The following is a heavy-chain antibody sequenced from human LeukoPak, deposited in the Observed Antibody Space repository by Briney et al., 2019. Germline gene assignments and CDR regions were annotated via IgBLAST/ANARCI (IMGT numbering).Heavy chain of an antibody. D-gene: IGHD1-26*01. V-gene: IGHV4-61*01. CDR1: GGSVSSDNYY. J-gene: IGHJ3*02. Sequence: SETLSLTCTVSGGSVSSDNYYWSWIRQPPGKGLEWIGYIYYSGTNSGTTNYNPSLTSRVTISGDTSNNQFSLRLTSVTAADTAVYYCARGGSEWDRALWIWGQGTMVTVSS. CDR3: ARGGSEWDRALWI. CDR2: IYYSGTNSGTT.